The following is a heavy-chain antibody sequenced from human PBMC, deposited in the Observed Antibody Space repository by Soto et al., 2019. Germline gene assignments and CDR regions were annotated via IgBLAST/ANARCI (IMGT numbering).Heavy chain of an antibody. J-gene: IGHJ4*02. V-gene: IGHV4-39*01. D-gene: IGHD2-2*01. Sequence: SETLSLTCTVSGGSISSSSYYWGWIRQPPGKGLEWIGSIYYSGSTYYNPSLKSRVTISVDTSKNQFSLKLSSVTAADTAVYYCARHDFPAAFDYWGQGTLVTVSS. CDR1: GGSISSSSYY. CDR2: IYYSGST. CDR3: ARHDFPAAFDY.